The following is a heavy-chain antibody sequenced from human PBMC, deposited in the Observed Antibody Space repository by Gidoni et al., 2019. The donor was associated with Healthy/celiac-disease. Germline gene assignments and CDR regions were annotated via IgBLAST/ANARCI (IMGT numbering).Heavy chain of an antibody. CDR1: GFPFSSYA. D-gene: IGHD4-17*01. CDR2: ISGSGGST. V-gene: IGHV3-23*01. J-gene: IGHJ4*02. Sequence: EVQLLESGRGLVQPGWSLRLPCAASGFPFSSYAMSWVRQAPGKGLEWVSAISGSGGSTYYADSVKGRFTISRDNSKNTLYLQMNSLRAEDTAVYYCAKRVGYGDYPGYWGQGTLVTVSS. CDR3: AKRVGYGDYPGY.